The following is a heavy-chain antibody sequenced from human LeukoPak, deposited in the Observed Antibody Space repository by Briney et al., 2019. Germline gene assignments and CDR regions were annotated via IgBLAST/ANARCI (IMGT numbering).Heavy chain of an antibody. Sequence: PGGSLRLSCAASGFTFSSYGMHCVRQAPGKWLEWVAVISYDGSNKYYADSVKGRFTISRDNSKNTLYLQMNSLRAEDTTVYYCAKGWRLGYSGYFDYWGQGTLVTVSS. D-gene: IGHD3-16*01. CDR1: GFTFSSYG. V-gene: IGHV3-30*18. CDR2: ISYDGSNK. CDR3: AKGWRLGYSGYFDY. J-gene: IGHJ4*02.